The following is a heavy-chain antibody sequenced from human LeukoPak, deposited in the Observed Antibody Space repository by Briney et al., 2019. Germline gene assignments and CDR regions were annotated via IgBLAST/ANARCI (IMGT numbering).Heavy chain of an antibody. V-gene: IGHV4-34*01. CDR3: ARGRYCSSANCYDWFDH. D-gene: IGHD2-2*01. CDR1: DGSFRGYH. J-gene: IGHJ5*02. CDR2: ITYGETT. Sequence: SETLSLTCVVSDGSFRGYHWNSISQPPGKWLEWIGEITYGETTNYNPSLRSRVTMSVDTSKKQFSLKLTSVTAADTAVYYCARGRYCSSANCYDWFDHWGQGTLVSVSS.